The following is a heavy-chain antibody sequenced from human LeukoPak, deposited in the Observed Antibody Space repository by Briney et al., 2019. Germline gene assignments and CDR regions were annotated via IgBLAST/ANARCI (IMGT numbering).Heavy chain of an antibody. Sequence: SQTLSLTRTVSGGSISSGDYYWSWIRQPPGKGLEWIGYIYYSGSTYYNPSLKSRVTISEDSAKNQFSLKLSSVTAADTAVYYCARSYSGYDSNAFDIWGQGTTVTVSS. CDR1: GGSISSGDYY. D-gene: IGHD5-12*01. CDR2: IYYSGST. CDR3: ARSYSGYDSNAFDI. V-gene: IGHV4-30-4*01. J-gene: IGHJ3*02.